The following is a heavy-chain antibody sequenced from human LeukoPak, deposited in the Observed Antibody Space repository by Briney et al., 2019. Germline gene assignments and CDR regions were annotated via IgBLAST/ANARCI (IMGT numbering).Heavy chain of an antibody. J-gene: IGHJ4*02. Sequence: ASVKVSCKTSGYTFTSYGVTWVRQAPGQGLEWMGWITAYNDNTNYAQQFQGRVTMTTDTSTSAAYMELRSLRSDDTAVYYCARVGGGNYYFYFDYWGQGTLVTVSS. CDR2: ITAYNDNT. CDR3: ARVGGGNYYFYFDY. CDR1: GYTFTSYG. V-gene: IGHV1-18*01. D-gene: IGHD1-26*01.